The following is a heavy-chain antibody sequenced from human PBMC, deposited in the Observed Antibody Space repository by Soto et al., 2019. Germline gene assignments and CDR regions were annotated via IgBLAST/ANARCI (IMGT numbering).Heavy chain of an antibody. D-gene: IGHD6-19*01. J-gene: IGHJ4*02. CDR2: INHSGST. V-gene: IGHV4-34*01. CDR3: ASSSTIAVAGTRRDY. CDR1: GGSFSGYY. Sequence: QVQLQQWGAGLLKPSETLSLTCAVYGGSFSGYYWSWIRQPPGKGLEWIGEINHSGSTNYNPSLKSRVPISVDTSKNQFSLKLSSVTAADTAVYYCASSSTIAVAGTRRDYWGQGTLVTVSS.